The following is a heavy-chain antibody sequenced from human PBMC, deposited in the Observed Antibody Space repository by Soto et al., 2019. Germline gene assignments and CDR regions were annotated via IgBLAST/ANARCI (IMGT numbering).Heavy chain of an antibody. CDR3: ARGARMITFGGVVRPYYMDV. V-gene: IGHV4-34*01. CDR1: GGSFSGYY. D-gene: IGHD3-16*01. Sequence: SETLSLTCAVYGGSFSGYYWSWIRQPPGKGLEWIGEINHSGSTNYNPSLKSRVTISVDTSKNQFSLKLSSVTAADTAVYYCARGARMITFGGVVRPYYMDVWGKGTTVTVSS. CDR2: INHSGST. J-gene: IGHJ6*03.